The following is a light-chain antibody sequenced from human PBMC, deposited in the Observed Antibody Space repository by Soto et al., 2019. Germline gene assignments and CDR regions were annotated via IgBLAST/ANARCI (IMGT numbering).Light chain of an antibody. CDR3: CSYAGGSTLV. J-gene: IGLJ3*02. CDR2: EAT. CDR1: SSDIGTYNL. Sequence: QSALTQPASVSGSPGQSITISCTGTSSDIGTYNLDSWYQQHPGKAPKLIIYEATKRPSGVSNRFSGSKSGNTASLTISGLQTEDEADYYCCSYAGGSTLVFGGGTKVTVL. V-gene: IGLV2-23*01.